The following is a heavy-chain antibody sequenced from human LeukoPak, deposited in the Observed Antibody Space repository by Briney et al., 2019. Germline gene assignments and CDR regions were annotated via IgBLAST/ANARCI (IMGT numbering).Heavy chain of an antibody. Sequence: GGSLRLSCVASGFTFSSYGMNWVRRAPGKGLEWVSSISSSSSYIYYADSVKGRFTISRDNAKNSLYLQMNSLRAEDTAVYYCAELGITMIGGVWGKGTTVTISS. CDR2: ISSSSSYI. J-gene: IGHJ6*04. CDR1: GFTFSSYG. D-gene: IGHD3-10*02. CDR3: AELGITMIGGV. V-gene: IGHV3-21*01.